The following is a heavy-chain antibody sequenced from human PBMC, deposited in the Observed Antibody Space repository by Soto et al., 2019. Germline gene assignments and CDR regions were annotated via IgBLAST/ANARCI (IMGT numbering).Heavy chain of an antibody. J-gene: IGHJ2*01. V-gene: IGHV4-4*02. CDR3: ARVDTAMAIPNWYFDL. CDR2: IYHSGST. CDR1: GGSISSSNW. D-gene: IGHD5-18*01. Sequence: SETLSLTCAVSGGSISSSNWGSWVRQPPGKGLEWIGGIYHSGSTNYNPSLKSRVTISVDTSKNQFSLKLSSVTAADTAVYYCARVDTAMAIPNWYFDLWGRGTLVTVSS.